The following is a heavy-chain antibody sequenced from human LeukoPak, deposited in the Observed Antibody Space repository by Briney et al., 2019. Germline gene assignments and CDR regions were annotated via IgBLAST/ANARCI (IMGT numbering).Heavy chain of an antibody. CDR1: GFTFSSYS. CDR3: ARVTVEVVPYFDY. CDR2: ISSSSSTI. D-gene: IGHD3-22*01. J-gene: IGHJ4*02. V-gene: IGHV3-48*01. Sequence: GGSLRLSCAASGFTFSSYSMNWVRQAPGKGLEWVSYISSSSSTIYYADSVKGRFTLSRDNAKNSLYLQMNSLRAEDTAVYYCARVTVEVVPYFDYWGQGTLVTVSS.